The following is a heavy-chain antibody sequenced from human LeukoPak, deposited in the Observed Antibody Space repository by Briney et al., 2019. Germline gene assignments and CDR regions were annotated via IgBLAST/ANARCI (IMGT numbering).Heavy chain of an antibody. V-gene: IGHV3-23*01. CDR1: GFTFSSYA. Sequence: GGSLRLSCAASGFTFSSYAMSWVRQAPGQGLEWVSAISGSGGSTYYADSVKGRFTISRDNSKNTLYLQMSSLRAEDTAVYYCAKDYCGGDCYSGAFDIWGQGTMVTVSS. CDR2: ISGSGGST. D-gene: IGHD2-21*02. CDR3: AKDYCGGDCYSGAFDI. J-gene: IGHJ3*02.